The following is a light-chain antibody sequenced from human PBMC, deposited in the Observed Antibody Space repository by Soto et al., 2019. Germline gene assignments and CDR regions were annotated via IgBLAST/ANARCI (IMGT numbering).Light chain of an antibody. V-gene: IGKV1-5*03. CDR1: KTISSW. Sequence: DIHMTQSTSTLSGSVGVKVSVAVVASKTISSWLAWYQQKPGKAPKLLIYKASTLKSGVPSRFSGSESGTEFTLTISSLQLDDFATYDRQHYNSYSEALGQGTKVDIK. CDR2: KAS. CDR3: QHYNSYSEA. J-gene: IGKJ1*01.